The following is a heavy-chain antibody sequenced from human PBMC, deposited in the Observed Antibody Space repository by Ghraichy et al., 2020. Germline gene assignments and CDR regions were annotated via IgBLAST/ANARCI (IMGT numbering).Heavy chain of an antibody. CDR2: INHSGST. D-gene: IGHD2-2*01. CDR1: GGSFSGYY. Sequence: SETLSLTCAVYGGSFSGYYWSWIRQPPGKGLEWIGEINHSGSTNYNPSLKSRVTISVDTSKNQFSLKLSSVTAADTAVYYCARGMCSSTSCSELDVWGQGTTVTVSS. CDR3: ARGMCSSTSCSELDV. J-gene: IGHJ6*02. V-gene: IGHV4-34*01.